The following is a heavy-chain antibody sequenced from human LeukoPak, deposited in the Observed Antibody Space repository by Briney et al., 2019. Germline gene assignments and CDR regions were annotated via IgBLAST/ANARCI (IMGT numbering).Heavy chain of an antibody. CDR2: INHSGST. CDR1: GGSTSGGNYY. V-gene: IGHV4-39*07. D-gene: IGHD3-9*01. CDR3: ARGGLRYLHDY. Sequence: SETLSLTCIVSGGSTSGGNYYWGWIRQPPGKGLEWIGEINHSGSTNYNPSLKSRVTISVDTSKNQFSLKLSSVTAADTAVYYCARGGLRYLHDYWGQGTLVTVSS. J-gene: IGHJ4*02.